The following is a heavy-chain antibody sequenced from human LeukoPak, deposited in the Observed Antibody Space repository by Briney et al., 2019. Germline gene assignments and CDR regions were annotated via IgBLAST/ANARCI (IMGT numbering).Heavy chain of an antibody. Sequence: SVKVSCEASGGTFSSYAISWVRQAPGQGLEWMGGIIPVFGTANYAQKFQGRVTITTDESTSTAYMELSSLRSEDTAVYYCARGPPYYYDSSGFYFDYWGQGTLVTVSS. CDR2: IIPVFGTA. J-gene: IGHJ4*02. CDR1: GGTFSSYA. CDR3: ARGPPYYYDSSGFYFDY. D-gene: IGHD3-22*01. V-gene: IGHV1-69*05.